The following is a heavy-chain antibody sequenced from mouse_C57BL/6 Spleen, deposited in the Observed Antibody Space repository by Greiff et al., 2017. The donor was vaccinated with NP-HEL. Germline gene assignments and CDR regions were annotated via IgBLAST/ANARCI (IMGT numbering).Heavy chain of an antibody. D-gene: IGHD2-4*01. Sequence: VQLVESGAELVKPGASVKMSCKASGYTFTSYWITWVKQRPGQGLEWIGDIYPGSGSTNYNEKFKSKATLTVDTSSSTAYMQLSSLTSEDSAVYYCARWRGLRRNWYFDVWGTGTTVTVSS. CDR1: GYTFTSYW. CDR3: ARWRGLRRNWYFDV. J-gene: IGHJ1*03. V-gene: IGHV1-55*01. CDR2: IYPGSGST.